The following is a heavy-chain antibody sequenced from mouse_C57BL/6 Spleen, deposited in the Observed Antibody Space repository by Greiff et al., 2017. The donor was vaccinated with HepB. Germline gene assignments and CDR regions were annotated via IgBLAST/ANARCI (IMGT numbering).Heavy chain of an antibody. CDR3: ARPDYDAFAY. CDR2: ISSGSSTI. Sequence: EVKLMESGGGLVKPGGSLKLSCAASGFTFSDYGMHWVRQAPEKGLEWVAYISSGSSTIYYADTVKGRFTISRDNAKNTLFLQMTSLRSEDTAMYYCARPDYDAFAYWGQGTLVTVSA. V-gene: IGHV5-17*01. CDR1: GFTFSDYG. D-gene: IGHD2-4*01. J-gene: IGHJ3*01.